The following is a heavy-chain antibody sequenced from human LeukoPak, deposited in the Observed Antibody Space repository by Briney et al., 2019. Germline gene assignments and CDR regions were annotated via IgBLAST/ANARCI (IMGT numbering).Heavy chain of an antibody. V-gene: IGHV4-31*03. D-gene: IGHD3-22*01. CDR1: GGSISSGGYY. Sequence: SQTLSLTCTVSGGSISSGGYYWSWIRQHPGKGLEWIGYIYYSGSTNYNPSLKSRVTISVDTSKNQFSLKLSSVTAADTAVYYCAAHDSSGYDAFDIWGQGTMVTVSS. CDR2: IYYSGST. CDR3: AAHDSSGYDAFDI. J-gene: IGHJ3*02.